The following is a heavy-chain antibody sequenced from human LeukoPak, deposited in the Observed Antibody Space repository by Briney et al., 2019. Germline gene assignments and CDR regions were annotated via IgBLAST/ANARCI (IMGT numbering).Heavy chain of an antibody. CDR2: IKSRAGGGTT. Sequence: GGSLRLSCAASGFTFTSAWLSWVRQAPGEGLEWVGRIKSRAGGGTTDYAAPVNGRFTISRDDSKDMLYLQMNSLKTEDTAVYYCNWMTTVTTIGYWGQGALVTVSS. CDR1: GFTFTSAW. CDR3: NWMTTVTTIGY. J-gene: IGHJ4*02. D-gene: IGHD4-17*01. V-gene: IGHV3-15*01.